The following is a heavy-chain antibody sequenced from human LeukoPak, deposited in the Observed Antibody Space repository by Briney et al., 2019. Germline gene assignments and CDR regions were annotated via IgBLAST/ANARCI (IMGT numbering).Heavy chain of an antibody. D-gene: IGHD6-13*01. CDR2: ISAYNGNT. V-gene: IGHV1-18*01. Sequence: ASVKVSCKASGYTFTSYGISWVRQAPGQGLEWMGWISAYNGNTNYAQKLQGRVTMTTDTSTSTAYMELRSLRADDTAVYSCAKSFTSSSSDYWGQGTLVTVSS. CDR3: AKSFTSSSSDY. J-gene: IGHJ4*02. CDR1: GYTFTSYG.